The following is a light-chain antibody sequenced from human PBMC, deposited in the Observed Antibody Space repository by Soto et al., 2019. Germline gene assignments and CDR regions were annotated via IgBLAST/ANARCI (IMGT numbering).Light chain of an antibody. CDR1: QSVSSY. Sequence: EIVLTQSPATLSLSPGERATLSCRASQSVSSYLAWYQQKPGQAPRLLIYDASNRATGIPARFSGSGSGTDFTLTISSLEPEDFAVYYCQQRSNWPXTFGQGTRLEIK. CDR3: QQRSNWPXT. V-gene: IGKV3-11*01. CDR2: DAS. J-gene: IGKJ5*01.